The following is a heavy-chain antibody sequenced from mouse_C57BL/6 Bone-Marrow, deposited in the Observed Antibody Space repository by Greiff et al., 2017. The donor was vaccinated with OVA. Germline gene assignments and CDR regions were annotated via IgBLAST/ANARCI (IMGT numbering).Heavy chain of an antibody. J-gene: IGHJ2*01. D-gene: IGHD2-3*01. Sequence: QVQLKQSGAELARPGASVKLSCKASGYTFTSYGIRWVKQRTGQGLEWIGEIYPRSGNTYYNEKFKGKATLTADKSSSTAYMELRSLTSEDSAVYFWARGDDGYYDLGYFDYWGQGTTLTVSS. CDR1: GYTFTSYG. CDR3: ARGDDGYYDLGYFDY. CDR2: IYPRSGNT. V-gene: IGHV1-81*01.